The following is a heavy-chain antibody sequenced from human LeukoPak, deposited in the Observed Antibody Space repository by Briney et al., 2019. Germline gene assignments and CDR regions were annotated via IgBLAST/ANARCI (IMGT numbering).Heavy chain of an antibody. CDR1: RFTFTDHG. CDR2: INWNGGST. CDR3: ARGGRGGYSSASEYYFDY. Sequence: PGGSLRLSCAASRFTFTDHGMSWVRQAPGKGLEWVSGINWNGGSTGYADSVRGRFTISRDNAKNSLYLQMNSLRAEDTALYYCARGGRGGYSSASEYYFDYWGQGTLVTVSS. V-gene: IGHV3-20*04. J-gene: IGHJ4*02. D-gene: IGHD5-18*01.